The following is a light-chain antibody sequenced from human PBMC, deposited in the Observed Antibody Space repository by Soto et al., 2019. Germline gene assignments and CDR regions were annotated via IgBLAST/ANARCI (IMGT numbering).Light chain of an antibody. V-gene: IGKV3-20*01. CDR2: GAS. J-gene: IGKJ2*01. Sequence: EIVLTQSPGTLSLSPGERATLSCRTSESVTSTYLAWYQQKPGQPPRLLIYGASSRATGIPDRFSGSGSGTVITLTISRLEPEDFAVYYCQLFGSSPRYTFGQGTKLEIK. CDR1: ESVTSTY. CDR3: QLFGSSPRYT.